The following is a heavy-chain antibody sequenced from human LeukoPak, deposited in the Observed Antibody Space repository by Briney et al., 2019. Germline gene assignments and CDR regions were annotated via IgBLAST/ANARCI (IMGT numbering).Heavy chain of an antibody. Sequence: GGSLRLSCAASGFTFSSYGMHWVRQAPGKGLEWVAVISYDGSNKYYADSVKGRFTISRDNSKNTLYLQMNSLRAEDTAVYCCAKDRLAVALGPHFDYWGQGTLVTVSS. CDR1: GFTFSSYG. J-gene: IGHJ4*02. CDR3: AKDRLAVALGPHFDY. D-gene: IGHD6-19*01. CDR2: ISYDGSNK. V-gene: IGHV3-30*18.